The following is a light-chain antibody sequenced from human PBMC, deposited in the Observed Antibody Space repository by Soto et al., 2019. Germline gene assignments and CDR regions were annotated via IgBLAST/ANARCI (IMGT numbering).Light chain of an antibody. J-gene: IGLJ3*02. Sequence: QSALTQPASVSGSPGQSITVSCTGTSSDIGHYNYVSWYQQHPGKAPKLMIYEVSNRPSGVSNRFSGSKSGNTASLTISGLQAEDEAVYYCSSYTTSGTVVFGGGTKLTVL. CDR1: SSDIGHYNY. V-gene: IGLV2-14*01. CDR2: EVS. CDR3: SSYTTSGTVV.